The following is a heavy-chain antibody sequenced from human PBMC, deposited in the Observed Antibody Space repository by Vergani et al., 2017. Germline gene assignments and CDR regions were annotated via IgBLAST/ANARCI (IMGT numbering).Heavy chain of an antibody. D-gene: IGHD4-17*01. CDR3: ASGLRPVSVTPRYYYYYCMDV. V-gene: IGHV1-2*02. J-gene: IGHJ6*03. Sequence: QVQLVQSGAEVKKPGASVKVSCKASGYTFTGYYMHWVRQAPGQGLEWMGWINPNSGGTNYAQKFQGRVTMTRDTSISTAYMELSRLRSDDTAVYYCASGLRPVSVTPRYYYYYCMDVWGKGTTVTVSS. CDR2: INPNSGGT. CDR1: GYTFTGYY.